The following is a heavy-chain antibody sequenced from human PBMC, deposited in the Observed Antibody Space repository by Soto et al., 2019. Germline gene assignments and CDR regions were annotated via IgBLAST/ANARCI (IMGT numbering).Heavy chain of an antibody. CDR1: GGSVSSGGYY. Sequence: SETLSLTCTVSGGSVSSGGYYWSWIRQHPGKGLEWIGYIYYSGSTYYNPSLKSRVTISVDTSKNQFSLKLSSVTAADTAVYYCARWPQLEPRFDYWGQGTLVTVSS. D-gene: IGHD1-1*01. CDR2: IYYSGST. CDR3: ARWPQLEPRFDY. J-gene: IGHJ4*02. V-gene: IGHV4-31*03.